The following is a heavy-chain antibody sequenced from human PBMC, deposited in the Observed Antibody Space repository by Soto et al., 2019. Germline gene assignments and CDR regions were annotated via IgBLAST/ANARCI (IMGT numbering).Heavy chain of an antibody. CDR3: VRRQRDSGPNGDY. CDR2: IYWHDDK. CDR1: GFSLSTSGMG. D-gene: IGHD3-10*01. V-gene: IGHV2-5*01. J-gene: IGHJ4*02. Sequence: QITLKESGPTLVKPTETLTLTCTFSGFSLSTSGMGVGWIRQPPGKALEWLALIYWHDDKRYSPSLSNRLTVTKDDSKNQVVLTMTDTEPVDTATYYCVRRQRDSGPNGDYWGQGILVTVSS.